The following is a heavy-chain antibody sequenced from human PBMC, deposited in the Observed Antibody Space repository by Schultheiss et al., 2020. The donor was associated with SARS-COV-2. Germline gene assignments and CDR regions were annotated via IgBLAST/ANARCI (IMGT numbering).Heavy chain of an antibody. CDR3: ARDRNWEVGAMGV. Sequence: GGSLRLSCSASGFTFSSYAMHWVRQVPGKGLEWVSTISGSDGSTSYADSVKGRFTVSKDISKNTLYLQMNSLRDEDTAIYYCARDRNWEVGAMGVWGQGTTVTVSS. D-gene: IGHD1-26*01. CDR1: GFTFSSYA. V-gene: IGHV3-23*01. CDR2: ISGSDGST. J-gene: IGHJ6*02.